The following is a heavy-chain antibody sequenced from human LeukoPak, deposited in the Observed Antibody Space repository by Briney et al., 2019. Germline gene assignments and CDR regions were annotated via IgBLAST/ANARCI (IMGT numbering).Heavy chain of an antibody. CDR3: ARHGYGDIFDY. CDR1: GYSISSGYY. D-gene: IGHD4-17*01. CDR2: IYHSGST. V-gene: IGHV4-38-2*01. Sequence: PSETLSLTCAVSGYSISSGYYWGWIRQPPGQGLEWIGSIYHSGSTYYNPSLKSRVTISVDTSKNQFSLKLSSVTAADTAVYYCARHGYGDIFDYWGQRTLVTVSS. J-gene: IGHJ4*02.